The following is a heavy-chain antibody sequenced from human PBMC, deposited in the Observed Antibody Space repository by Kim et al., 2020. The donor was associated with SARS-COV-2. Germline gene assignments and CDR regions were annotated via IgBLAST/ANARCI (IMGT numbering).Heavy chain of an antibody. CDR2: IYHSGGT. J-gene: IGHJ1*01. V-gene: IGHV4-4*02. CDR1: GGSISSSNW. Sequence: SETLSLTCAVSGGSISSSNWWSWVRQPPGKGLEWIGGIYHSGGTNYNPSLKSRVTISVDKSKNQFSLKLSSVTAADTAVYYCAKGVAAPQRLTWGERTLVTVSS. D-gene: IGHD6-19*01. CDR3: AKGVAAPQRLT.